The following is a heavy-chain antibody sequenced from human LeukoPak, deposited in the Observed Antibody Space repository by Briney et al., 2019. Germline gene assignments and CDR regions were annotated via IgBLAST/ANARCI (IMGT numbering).Heavy chain of an antibody. Sequence: SETVSLTCTVSGCTISSSSYYWGWLPQPPGKALEWSGSINYSGSTYYNRSLKSRVPISVDTSKHQCTLRLSSVSASDTVVYYCARHVADYVWESYRYPDYWGQGTLVTVS. CDR3: ARHVADYVWESYRYPDY. J-gene: IGHJ4*02. CDR2: INYSGST. V-gene: IGHV4-39*01. CDR1: GCTISSSSYY. D-gene: IGHD3-16*02.